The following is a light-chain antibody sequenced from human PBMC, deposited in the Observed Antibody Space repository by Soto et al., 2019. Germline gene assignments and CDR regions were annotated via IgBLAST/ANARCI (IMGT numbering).Light chain of an antibody. Sequence: EIVLTQSPATVTVSPGERVTLSCRASENINNYLAWYQQRPGQAPRLLIYEASSRATGVPARFIGSGSGTDFTHTISSLEPEDFAIYYCQKRGNWPHFGQGERLEIK. CDR2: EAS. CDR3: QKRGNWPH. J-gene: IGKJ5*01. V-gene: IGKV3-11*01. CDR1: ENINNY.